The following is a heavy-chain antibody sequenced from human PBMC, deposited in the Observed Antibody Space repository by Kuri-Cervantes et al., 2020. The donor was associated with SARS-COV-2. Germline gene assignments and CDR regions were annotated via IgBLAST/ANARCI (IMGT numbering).Heavy chain of an antibody. CDR2: ISSSSSYI. CDR1: GFTFSSYW. D-gene: IGHD1-1*01. CDR3: ARDHDAKSFDY. V-gene: IGHV3-21*01. Sequence: GESLKISRAASGFTFSSYWMHWVRQAPGKGLEWVSSISSSSSYIYYADSVKGRFTISRDNAKNSLYLQMNSLRAEDTAVYYCARDHDAKSFDYWGQGTLVTVSS. J-gene: IGHJ4*02.